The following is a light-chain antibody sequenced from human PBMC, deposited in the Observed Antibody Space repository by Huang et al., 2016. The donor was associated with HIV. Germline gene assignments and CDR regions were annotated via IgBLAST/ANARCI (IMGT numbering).Light chain of an antibody. CDR2: DAS. CDR1: QDINNF. J-gene: IGKJ4*01. V-gene: IGKV1-33*01. CDR3: QQYDDVPIS. Sequence: DIQMTQSPSSLSASVGDRVTITCQASQDINNFLNWDQQKPGKAPKLLILDASNLQTGGPSRFSGSGSGTHFTFTITSLQRDDIGTYYCQQYDDVPISFGGGTKV.